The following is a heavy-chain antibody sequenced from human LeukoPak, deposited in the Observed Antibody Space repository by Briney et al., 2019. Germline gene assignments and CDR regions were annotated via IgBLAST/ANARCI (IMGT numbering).Heavy chain of an antibody. CDR2: IIPIFGTA. CDR1: GGTFSSYA. Sequence: ASVKVSCKASGGTFSSYAISWVRQAPGQGLEWMGRIIPIFGTANYAQKFQGRVTITTDESTSTAYMELSSLRSEDTAVYYCARGAERATIEDEPNDYFDYWGQGTLVTVSS. J-gene: IGHJ4*02. CDR3: ARGAERATIEDEPNDYFDY. V-gene: IGHV1-69*05. D-gene: IGHD5-24*01.